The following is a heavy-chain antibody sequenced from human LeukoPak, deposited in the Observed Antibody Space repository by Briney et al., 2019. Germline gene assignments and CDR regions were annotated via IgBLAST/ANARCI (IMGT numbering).Heavy chain of an antibody. Sequence: ASVKVSCKASGYTFTGYYMHWVRQAPGQGLEWMGRINPNSGGTNYAQKFQGRVTMTRDTSISTAYMELSRLRSDDTAVYYCARASLITIFGVVRRAFDIWGQGTMVTVSS. CDR3: ARASLITIFGVVRRAFDI. D-gene: IGHD3-3*01. CDR1: GYTFTGYY. CDR2: INPNSGGT. J-gene: IGHJ3*02. V-gene: IGHV1-2*06.